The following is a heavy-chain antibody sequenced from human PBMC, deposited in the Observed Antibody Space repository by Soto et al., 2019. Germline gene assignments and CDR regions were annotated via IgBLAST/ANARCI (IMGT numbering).Heavy chain of an antibody. CDR1: GGSISRYY. D-gene: IGHD5-18*01. J-gene: IGHJ5*02. V-gene: IGHV4-59*01. CDR2: IFYSGST. Sequence: SETLSLTCTVSGGSISRYYSSGIGQLQGRGLEWIGHIFYSGSTNYNPALKSRVTISVDTSKSQFSLKLSSVTAADTAVYYCAKDSGYNYGYFRWFDPWGQGTLVTVSS. CDR3: AKDSGYNYGYFRWFDP.